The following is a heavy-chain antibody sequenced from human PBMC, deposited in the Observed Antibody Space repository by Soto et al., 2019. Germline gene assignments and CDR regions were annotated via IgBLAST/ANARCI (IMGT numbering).Heavy chain of an antibody. CDR3: TRGPRSTSTGTGAF. V-gene: IGHV3-74*01. J-gene: IGHJ4*02. Sequence: LRLSCAASGFTLSMYWMHWVRQVPGKGPEWVSRINDDGSSTNYADSVKGRFTISRDNAKNTLYLQMNDLRAEDTAVYYCTRGPRSTSTGTGAFWGQGTLVTVSS. CDR2: INDDGSST. CDR1: GFTLSMYW. D-gene: IGHD1-1*01.